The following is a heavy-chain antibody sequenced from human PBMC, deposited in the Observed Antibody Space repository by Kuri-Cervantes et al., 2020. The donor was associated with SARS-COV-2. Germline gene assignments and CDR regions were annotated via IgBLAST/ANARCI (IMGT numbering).Heavy chain of an antibody. CDR3: VIDGDHWNFDY. D-gene: IGHD1-1*01. J-gene: IGHJ4*02. CDR2: INPDGGYT. V-gene: IGHV3-74*01. CDR1: GFTFIGHW. Sequence: AASGFTFIGHWIDWGRQAPGKGLVWVARINPDGGYTNNADSVKGRFTLSRDNAKNMLFLQINSLRAEDTSVYYCVIDGDHWNFDYWGQGTLVTVSS.